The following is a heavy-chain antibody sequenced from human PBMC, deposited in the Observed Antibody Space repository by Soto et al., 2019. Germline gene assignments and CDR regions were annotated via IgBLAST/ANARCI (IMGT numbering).Heavy chain of an antibody. V-gene: IGHV3-30*18. CDR1: GFTFSSYG. Sequence: QVQLVESGGGVVQPGRSLRLSCAASGFTFSSYGMHWVRQAPGKGLEWVAVISYDGSNKYYADSVKGRFTISRDNSRNTMDLETNSLRAEDTAVYYCAKGGIYDYIWGSYRYPVDYWGQGTLVTVSS. D-gene: IGHD3-16*02. CDR3: AKGGIYDYIWGSYRYPVDY. CDR2: ISYDGSNK. J-gene: IGHJ4*02.